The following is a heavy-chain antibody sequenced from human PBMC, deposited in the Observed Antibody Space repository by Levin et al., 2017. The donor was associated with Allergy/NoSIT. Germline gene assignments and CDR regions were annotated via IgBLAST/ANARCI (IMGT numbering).Heavy chain of an antibody. V-gene: IGHV3-74*01. CDR3: ARGGCRSTSCLDY. Sequence: ETLSLTCAASGFTFSRYYMHWVRQAPGKGLVWVSRITLDVTDTYYADSVKGRFTISRDNAENTLFLQMNSLRAEDTAIYYCARGGCRSTSCLDYWGQGILVTVSS. CDR1: GFTFSRYY. CDR2: ITLDVTDT. J-gene: IGHJ4*02. D-gene: IGHD2-2*01.